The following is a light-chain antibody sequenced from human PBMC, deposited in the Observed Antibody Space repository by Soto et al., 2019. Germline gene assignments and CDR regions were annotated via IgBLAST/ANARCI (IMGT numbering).Light chain of an antibody. Sequence: DIVMTQSPATLSVAPGERVTFSCRASQGVSRKLAWYQHKPGQAPRLLIYGASTRATGIPARFSGSGSGTEFTLTISSLQSEDFAVYYCQQYNNWPPWTFGQGTRLEIK. CDR3: QQYNNWPPWT. J-gene: IGKJ5*01. CDR2: GAS. CDR1: QGVSRK. V-gene: IGKV3-15*01.